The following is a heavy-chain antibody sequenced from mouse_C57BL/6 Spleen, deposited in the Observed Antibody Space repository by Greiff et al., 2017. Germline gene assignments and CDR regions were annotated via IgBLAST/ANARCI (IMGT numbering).Heavy chain of an antibody. V-gene: IGHV1-69*01. J-gene: IGHJ2*01. CDR3: AKSVGIGYSLDY. D-gene: IGHD2-12*01. CDR1: GYTFTSYW. Sequence: QVQLQQPGAELVMPGASVKLSCKASGYTFTSYWMPWVQQRPGQGLEWIGAIDPSDSYTNYNQKFKGKSTLTVDKSSSTAYMQLSILKSEDSSVYYGAKSVGIGYSLDYWGQGTTLTGSS. CDR2: IDPSDSYT.